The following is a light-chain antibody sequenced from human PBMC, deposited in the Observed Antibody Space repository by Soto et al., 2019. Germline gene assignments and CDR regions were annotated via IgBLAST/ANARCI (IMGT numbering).Light chain of an antibody. V-gene: IGKV1-39*01. CDR3: QESSASQLT. CDR2: VAS. Sequence: IQLTQSPSSLSASVGDRVTITCRASQSVKKFLNWYQQRPGKAPKLLINVASILQIGVPSRFSGSGSGTNFTLTINSLQPEDFATYYCQESSASQLTFGGGTRV. CDR1: QSVKKF. J-gene: IGKJ4*01.